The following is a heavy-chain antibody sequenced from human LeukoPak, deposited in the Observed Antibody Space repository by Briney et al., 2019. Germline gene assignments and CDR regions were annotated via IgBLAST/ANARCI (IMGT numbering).Heavy chain of an antibody. V-gene: IGHV3-11*01. CDR3: ASGYYDILTGYYNPPDY. J-gene: IGHJ4*02. CDR2: ISSSGSTI. CDR1: GFTFSDYY. Sequence: GGSLRLSCAASGFTFSDYYMSWIRQAPGKGLEWVSYISSSGSTIYYADSVKGRFTISRDNAKNSLYLQMNSLRAEDTAVYYCASGYYDILTGYYNPPDYWGQGTLVTVPS. D-gene: IGHD3-9*01.